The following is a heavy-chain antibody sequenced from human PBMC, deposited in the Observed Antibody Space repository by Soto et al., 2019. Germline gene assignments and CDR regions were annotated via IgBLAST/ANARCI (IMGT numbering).Heavy chain of an antibody. Sequence: EVQLVESGGGLVQPGGSLRLSCAASGFTFSSYWMSWVRQAPGKGLEWVANIKQDGSEKYYVDSVKGRFTISRDNAKNSLYLQMNSLRAEDTAVYYCARDRPRSVEVPAAITDYYYGMDVWGQGTTVTVS. CDR2: IKQDGSEK. CDR1: GFTFSSYW. D-gene: IGHD2-2*01. CDR3: ARDRPRSVEVPAAITDYYYGMDV. V-gene: IGHV3-7*03. J-gene: IGHJ6*02.